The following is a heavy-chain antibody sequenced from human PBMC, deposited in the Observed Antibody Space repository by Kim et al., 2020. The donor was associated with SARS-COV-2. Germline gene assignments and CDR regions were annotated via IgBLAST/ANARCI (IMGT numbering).Heavy chain of an antibody. J-gene: IGHJ4*02. CDR2: INHSGST. D-gene: IGHD3-22*01. Sequence: SETLSLTCAVYGGSFSGYYWSWIRQPPGKGLEWIGEINHSGSTNYNPSLKSRVTISVDTSKNQFSLKLSSVTAADTAVYYCARAHGLYYDLNPPDYWGQGTLVTVSS. CDR3: ARAHGLYYDLNPPDY. V-gene: IGHV4-34*01. CDR1: GGSFSGYY.